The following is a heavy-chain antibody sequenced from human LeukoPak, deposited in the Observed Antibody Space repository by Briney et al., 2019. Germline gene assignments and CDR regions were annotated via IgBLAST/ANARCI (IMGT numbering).Heavy chain of an antibody. CDR3: AKRGVVIRVILVGFHKEAYYFDS. CDR1: GIILSNCG. CDR2: IRDRGGRR. J-gene: IGHJ4*02. D-gene: IGHD3-22*01. V-gene: IGHV3-23*01. Sequence: PEGSLRLFCAVSGIILSNCGVIWVRRARGEGVEWVAGIRDRGGRRNETESAKRRLTISRANPKNTTYLQMNSLRAEDTAVYFCAKRGVVIRVILVGFHKEAYYFDSWGQGALVTVSP.